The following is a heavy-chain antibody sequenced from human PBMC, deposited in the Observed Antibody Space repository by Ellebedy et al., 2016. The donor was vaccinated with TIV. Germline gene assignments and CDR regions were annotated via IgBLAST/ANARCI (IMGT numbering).Heavy chain of an antibody. CDR3: ARGGSSSGFTPDY. J-gene: IGHJ4*02. CDR1: GGSFSGYY. V-gene: IGHV4-34*01. Sequence: GSLRLSCAVYGGSFSGYYWSWIRQPPGKGLEWIGEINHSGSTNYNPSLKSRVTISVDTSKNQFSLKLSSVTAADTAVYYCARGGSSSGFTPDYWGQGTLVTVSS. CDR2: INHSGST. D-gene: IGHD6-25*01.